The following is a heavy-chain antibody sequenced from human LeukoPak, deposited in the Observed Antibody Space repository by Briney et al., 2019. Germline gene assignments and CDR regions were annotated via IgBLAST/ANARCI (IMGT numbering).Heavy chain of an antibody. D-gene: IGHD5-24*01. CDR3: ARSRVLDY. J-gene: IGHJ4*02. V-gene: IGHV3-53*01. CDR2: IYVGGST. CDR1: GFSVGSNY. Sequence: GGSLRLSCAASGFSVGSNYLSWVRQAPGKGLEWVSVIYVGGSTYYADSVKGRFTISRDNSKNTLYLQMTNLRAEDTAVYYCARSRVLDYWGQGTLVTVSS.